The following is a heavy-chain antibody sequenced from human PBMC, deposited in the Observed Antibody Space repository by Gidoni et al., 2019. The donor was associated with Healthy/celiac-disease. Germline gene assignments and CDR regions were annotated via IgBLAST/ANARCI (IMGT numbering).Heavy chain of an antibody. D-gene: IGHD6-13*01. J-gene: IGHJ4*02. CDR3: ARGRYSSSWFDY. V-gene: IGHV4-59*01. CDR2: IYYSGST. Sequence: WIRQPPGKGLEWIGYIYYSGSTNYTPSLKSRVTISVDTSKNQFSLKLSSVTAADTAVYYCARGRYSSSWFDYWGQGTLVTVSS.